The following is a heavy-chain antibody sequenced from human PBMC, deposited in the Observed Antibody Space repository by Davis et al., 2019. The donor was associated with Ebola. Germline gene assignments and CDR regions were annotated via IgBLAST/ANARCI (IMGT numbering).Heavy chain of an antibody. V-gene: IGHV4-30-4*01. CDR2: IYYSGST. J-gene: IGHJ6*03. CDR3: ASAFVAVPAAISYYYYFLDV. Sequence: PSETLSLTCTVSGGSISSGDYSWNWLRQSPGKGPEWIGYIYYSGSTYHNPSLNSRVTISIDASKNQFSLNLSSVTAADTAVYYCASAFVAVPAAISYYYYFLDVWGKGTTVTVCS. CDR1: GGSISSGDYS. D-gene: IGHD2-2*01.